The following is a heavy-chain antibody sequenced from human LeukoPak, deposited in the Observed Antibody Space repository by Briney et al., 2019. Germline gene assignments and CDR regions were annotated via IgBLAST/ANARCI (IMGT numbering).Heavy chain of an antibody. CDR2: IYTSGST. V-gene: IGHV4-4*07. Sequence: PSETLSLTCTVSGGSISSYYWSWIRQSAGKGLEWIGRIYTSGSTNYNPSLKSRVTMSVDTSKNQFSLKVSSVTAADTAVYYCARDQPSDFWSGYYNMDVWGKGTTVTVSS. CDR1: GGSISSYY. D-gene: IGHD3-3*01. J-gene: IGHJ6*03. CDR3: ARDQPSDFWSGYYNMDV.